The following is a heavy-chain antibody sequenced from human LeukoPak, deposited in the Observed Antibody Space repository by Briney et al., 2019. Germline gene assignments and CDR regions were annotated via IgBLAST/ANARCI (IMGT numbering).Heavy chain of an antibody. D-gene: IGHD4-23*01. V-gene: IGHV4-39*01. CDR3: ASPYGGPAPYFDY. J-gene: IGHJ4*02. CDR2: IYYSGST. CDR1: GGSISSSSYY. Sequence: SETLSLTCTVSGGSISSSSYYWGWIRQPPGKGLEWIGGIYYSGSTYYNPSLKSRVTISVDTSKNQFSLKLSSVTAADTAVYYCASPYGGPAPYFDYWGQGTLVTVSS.